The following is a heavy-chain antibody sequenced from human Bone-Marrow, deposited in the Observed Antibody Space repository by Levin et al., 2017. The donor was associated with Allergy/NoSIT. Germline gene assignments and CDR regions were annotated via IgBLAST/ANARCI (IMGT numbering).Heavy chain of an antibody. CDR1: GFRFSSYW. CDR2: IKQDGSQR. J-gene: IGHJ6*02. V-gene: IGHV3-7*01. Sequence: PGESLKISCAASGFRFSSYWMTWVRQAPGKGLEWVANIKQDGSQRYYEDSVKGRFTISTDNAKNSLYLQMNRLRADDTGVYYCARSWAGTGDYSHYYFLDVWGQGTTVIVSS. D-gene: IGHD4-17*01. CDR3: ARSWAGTGDYSHYYFLDV.